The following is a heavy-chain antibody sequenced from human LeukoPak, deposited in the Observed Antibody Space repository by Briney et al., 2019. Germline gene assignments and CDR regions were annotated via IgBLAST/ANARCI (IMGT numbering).Heavy chain of an antibody. CDR2: IKQDGSEK. J-gene: IGHJ4*02. CDR1: GFTFSSYW. D-gene: IGHD3-22*01. V-gene: IGHV3-7*01. Sequence: GGSLRLSCAASGFTFSSYWMSWVRQAPGKGLEWVANIKQDGSEKYYVGSVKGRFTISRDNAKNSLYLQMNSLRAEDTAVYYCARVERSYYYDSSGYSPSDYWGQGTLVTVSS. CDR3: ARVERSYYYDSSGYSPSDY.